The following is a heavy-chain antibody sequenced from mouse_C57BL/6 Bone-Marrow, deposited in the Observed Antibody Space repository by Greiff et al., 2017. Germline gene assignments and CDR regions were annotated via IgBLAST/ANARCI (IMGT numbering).Heavy chain of an antibody. Sequence: EVMLVESGGDLVKPGGSLKLSCAASGFTFSSYGMSWVRQTPDKRLEWVATISSGGSYTYYPDSVKGRFTISRDNAKNTLYLQMSSLKSEDTAMYYCARHGNYVSAGFAYWGQGTLVTVSA. CDR3: ARHGNYVSAGFAY. V-gene: IGHV5-6*01. CDR2: ISSGGSYT. D-gene: IGHD2-1*01. CDR1: GFTFSSYG. J-gene: IGHJ3*01.